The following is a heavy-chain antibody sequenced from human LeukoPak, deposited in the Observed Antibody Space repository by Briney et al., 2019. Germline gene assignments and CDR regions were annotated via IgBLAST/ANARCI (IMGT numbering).Heavy chain of an antibody. J-gene: IGHJ4*02. CDR1: GYTFTSYG. Sequence: ASVKVSRKASGYTFTSYGISWVRRAPGQGLEWMGWISAYNGNTNYAQKLQGRVTMTTDTSTSAAYMELRSLRSDDTAVYYCARIDCSGGSCYSYYWGQGTLVTVSS. CDR3: ARIDCSGGSCYSYY. CDR2: ISAYNGNT. V-gene: IGHV1-18*01. D-gene: IGHD2-15*01.